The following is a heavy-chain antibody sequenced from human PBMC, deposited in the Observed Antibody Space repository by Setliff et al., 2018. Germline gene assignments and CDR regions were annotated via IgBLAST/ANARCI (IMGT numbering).Heavy chain of an antibody. CDR2: IYIGGSA. CDR3: AREQWLDPPGYYYTDV. Sequence: SETLSLTCTVSGGSISRYYWSWIRQPAGKGLEWIGHIYIGGSANYNPSRKSRVTMSIDTSKNQFSLKLNSVTAADMAVYYCAREQWLDPPGYYYTDVWAKGTTVTVSS. D-gene: IGHD6-19*01. V-gene: IGHV4-4*07. J-gene: IGHJ6*03. CDR1: GGSISRYY.